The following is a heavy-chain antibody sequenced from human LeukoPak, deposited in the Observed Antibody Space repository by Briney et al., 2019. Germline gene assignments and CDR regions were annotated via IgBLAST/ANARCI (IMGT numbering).Heavy chain of an antibody. CDR1: GFTFSSYA. CDR2: ISGSGGST. D-gene: IGHD1-26*01. J-gene: IGHJ3*02. Sequence: GGSLRLSCAASGFTFSSYAMSWVRQAPGKGLEWVSAISGSGGSTYYADSVKGRFTISRDNSKNTLYLQMNSLRAEDTAVYYCANIVGATAFPRRSDAFDIWGQGTMVTVSS. CDR3: ANIVGATAFPRRSDAFDI. V-gene: IGHV3-23*01.